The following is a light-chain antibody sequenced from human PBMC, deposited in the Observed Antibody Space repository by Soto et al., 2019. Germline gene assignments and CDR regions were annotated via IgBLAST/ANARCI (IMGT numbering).Light chain of an antibody. CDR1: SSDVGGYNY. Sequence: QSVRTQPASVSGSPGQSITISCTGTSSDVGGYNYVSWYQQYPGKAPKLMIYEVSNRPSGVSNRFSASKSGNTASLTISGLQAEDEADYYCSSYTSSSTRVFGTGTKVTVL. J-gene: IGLJ1*01. CDR3: SSYTSSSTRV. V-gene: IGLV2-14*01. CDR2: EVS.